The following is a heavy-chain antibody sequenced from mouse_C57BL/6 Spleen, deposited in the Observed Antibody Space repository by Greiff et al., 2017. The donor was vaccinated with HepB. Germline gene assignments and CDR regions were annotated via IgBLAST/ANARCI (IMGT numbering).Heavy chain of an antibody. CDR1: GYTFTSYW. D-gene: IGHD4-1*01. CDR3: ARSGNWDPPDY. CDR2: IDPSDSYT. J-gene: IGHJ2*01. V-gene: IGHV1-69*01. Sequence: QVQLQPPGAELVMPGASVKLSCKASGYTFTSYWLHWVKQRPGQGLEWIGEIDPSDSYTNYNQKFKGKSTLTVDKSSSTAYMQLSSLTSEDSAVYYCARSGNWDPPDYWGQGTTLTVSS.